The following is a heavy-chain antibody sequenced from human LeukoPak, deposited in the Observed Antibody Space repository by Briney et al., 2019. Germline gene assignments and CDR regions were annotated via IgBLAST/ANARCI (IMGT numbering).Heavy chain of an antibody. CDR3: AKGLLWFGESFPTDY. CDR1: GFTFSSYA. J-gene: IGHJ4*02. D-gene: IGHD3-10*01. CDR2: ISGSGGST. Sequence: GGSLRLSCAASGFTFSSYAMSWVRQAPGEGLEWVSAISGSGGSTYYADSVKGRFTISRDNPKNTLYLQMNSLRAEDTAVYYCAKGLLWFGESFPTDYWGQGTLVTVSS. V-gene: IGHV3-23*01.